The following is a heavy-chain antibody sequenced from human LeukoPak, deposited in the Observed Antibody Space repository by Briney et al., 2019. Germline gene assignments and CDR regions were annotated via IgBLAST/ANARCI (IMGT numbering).Heavy chain of an antibody. V-gene: IGHV1-2*02. CDR2: INPNSGGT. Sequence: VASVKVSCKASGYTFTGYYMHWVRQAPGQGLEWMGWINPNSGGTNYAQKFQGRVTMTRDTSISTAYMELSRLRSDDTAVYYCARDLGYCSGGSCYVNDAFDIWGQGTMVTVSS. D-gene: IGHD2-15*01. J-gene: IGHJ3*02. CDR1: GYTFTGYY. CDR3: ARDLGYCSGGSCYVNDAFDI.